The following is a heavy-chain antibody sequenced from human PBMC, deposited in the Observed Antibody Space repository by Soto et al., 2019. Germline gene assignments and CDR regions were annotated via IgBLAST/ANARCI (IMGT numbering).Heavy chain of an antibody. D-gene: IGHD6-6*01. V-gene: IGHV3-48*03. J-gene: IGHJ3*02. Sequence: QPGGSLRLSCAASGFTFSSYEMNWVRQAPGKGLEWVSYISSSGSTIYYADSVKGRFTISRDNAKNSLYLQMNSLRAEDTAVYYCASIPSIAAFDAFDIWGQGTMVTVSS. CDR3: ASIPSIAAFDAFDI. CDR1: GFTFSSYE. CDR2: ISSSGSTI.